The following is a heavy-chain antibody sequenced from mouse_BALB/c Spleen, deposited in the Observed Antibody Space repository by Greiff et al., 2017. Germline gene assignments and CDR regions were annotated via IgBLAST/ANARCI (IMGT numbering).Heavy chain of an antibody. CDR1: GFTFSSYA. V-gene: IGHV5-9-3*01. CDR3: ARRANGSYGGAMDY. D-gene: IGHD1-1*02. CDR2: ISSGGSYT. Sequence: EVQRVESGGGLVKPGGSLKLSCAASGFTFSSYAMSWVRQTPEKRLEWVATISSGGSYTYYPDSVKGRFTISRDNAKNTLYLQMSNLRSEDTAMYYCARRANGSYGGAMDYWGQGTSVTVSS. J-gene: IGHJ4*01.